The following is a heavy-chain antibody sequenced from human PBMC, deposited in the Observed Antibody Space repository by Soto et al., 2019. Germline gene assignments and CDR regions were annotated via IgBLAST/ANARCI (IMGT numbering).Heavy chain of an antibody. J-gene: IGHJ4*02. D-gene: IGHD2-15*01. V-gene: IGHV1-2*02. CDR3: ARVPDIVVVVAASSPFDY. CDR2: INPNSGGT. Sequence: SVKVSCKASGYTFTGYYMHWVRQAPGQGLEWMGWINPNSGGTNYAQKFQGRVTMTRDTSISTAYMELSRLRSDDTAVYYCARVPDIVVVVAASSPFDYWGQGTLVTVSS. CDR1: GYTFTGYY.